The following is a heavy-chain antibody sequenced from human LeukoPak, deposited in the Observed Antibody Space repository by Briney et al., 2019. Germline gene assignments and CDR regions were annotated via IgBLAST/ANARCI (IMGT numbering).Heavy chain of an antibody. V-gene: IGHV3-21*01. Sequence: GGSLRLSCAASGFTFSSYSMNWVRQAPGKGLEWVSSISSSSSYIYYADSVKGRFTISRDNARNSLYLQMNSLRAEDTAVYYCARDSDYYGFDYWGQGTLVTVSS. CDR3: ARDSDYYGFDY. CDR1: GFTFSSYS. D-gene: IGHD3-3*01. CDR2: ISSSSSYI. J-gene: IGHJ4*02.